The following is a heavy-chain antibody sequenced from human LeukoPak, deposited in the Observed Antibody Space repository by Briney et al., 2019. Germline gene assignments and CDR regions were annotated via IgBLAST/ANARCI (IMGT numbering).Heavy chain of an antibody. J-gene: IGHJ4*02. V-gene: IGHV1-2*02. CDR1: GYTFTGYY. CDR3: ARARYYDFWSGYDY. CDR2: INPNSGGT. Sequence: GASVKVSCKASGYTFTGYYMHWVRQAPGQGLEWMGWINPNSGGTNYAQKFQGRVTMTRDTSISTAYMELSRLRSDDTAVYYCARARYYDFWSGYDYWGQGTLVTVSS. D-gene: IGHD3-3*01.